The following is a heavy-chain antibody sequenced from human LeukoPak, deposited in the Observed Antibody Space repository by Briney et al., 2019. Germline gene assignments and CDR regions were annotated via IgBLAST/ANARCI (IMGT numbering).Heavy chain of an antibody. V-gene: IGHV4-34*01. D-gene: IGHD3-22*01. Sequence: SETLSLTCAVYGGSFSGYYWSWIRQPPGKGLEWIGEINHSGSTNYNPSLKSRVTISVDTSKNQISLKLSSVTAADTAVYYCARFVTYYYDSSGNFRGVLFFGPWGQGTLVTVSS. J-gene: IGHJ5*02. CDR1: GGSFSGYY. CDR3: ARFVTYYYDSSGNFRGVLFFGP. CDR2: INHSGST.